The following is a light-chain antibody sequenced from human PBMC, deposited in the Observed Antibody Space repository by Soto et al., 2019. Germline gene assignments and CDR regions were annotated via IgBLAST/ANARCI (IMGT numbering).Light chain of an antibody. J-gene: IGLJ2*01. CDR3: QVWDISSDHVV. CDR1: DIGSKS. Sequence: SYELTQPPSVSVAPGQTARMTCAGNDIGSKSVHWYQKRPGQAPVLVVYDDSDRPSEIPERFSGSNSGTTATLIISRVEAGDEADYFCQVWDISSDHVVFGGGTQLTVL. V-gene: IGLV3-21*02. CDR2: DDS.